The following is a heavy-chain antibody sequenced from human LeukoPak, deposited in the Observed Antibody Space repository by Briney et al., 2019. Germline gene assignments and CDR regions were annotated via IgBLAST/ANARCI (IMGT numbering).Heavy chain of an antibody. CDR2: IIPILGIA. V-gene: IGHV1-69*04. D-gene: IGHD6-19*01. Sequence: SVKVSCKASGGTFSSYAISWVRQAPGQGLEWMGRIIPILGIANYAQKFQGRVTITADKSTSTAYMELSSLRSEDTAVYYCAKGGSAWDNPFDYWGQGTLVTVSS. CDR3: AKGGSAWDNPFDY. CDR1: GGTFSSYA. J-gene: IGHJ4*02.